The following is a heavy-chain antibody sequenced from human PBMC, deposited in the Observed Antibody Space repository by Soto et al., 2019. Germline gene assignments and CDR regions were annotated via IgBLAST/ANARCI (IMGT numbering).Heavy chain of an antibody. Sequence: PGESLKISCNGSGYSFTSYWIGLLRQMPGKGLECMGIIYPGDSDNRYSPSFQGQVTISADKSISTAYLQWSSLKASDTAMYYCARHNGAYSSSWFHGMDVWGQGTTVTVSS. V-gene: IGHV5-51*01. CDR1: GYSFTSYW. J-gene: IGHJ6*02. D-gene: IGHD6-13*01. CDR2: IYPGDSDN. CDR3: ARHNGAYSSSWFHGMDV.